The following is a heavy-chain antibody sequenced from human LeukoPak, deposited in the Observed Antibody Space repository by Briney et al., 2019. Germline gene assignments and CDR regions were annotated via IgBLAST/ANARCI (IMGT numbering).Heavy chain of an antibody. V-gene: IGHV5-51*01. CDR3: ARHSTSRTYYFDY. Sequence: GESLQISCKGSGYRFTSYWIGWVRQMPGKGLEWMGIIYPGDSDTRYSPSFQGQVTISADKSINTAYLQWSSLKAPDTAMYYCARHSTSRTYYFDYWGQGTLVTVSS. CDR1: GYRFTSYW. CDR2: IYPGDSDT. D-gene: IGHD2-2*01. J-gene: IGHJ4*02.